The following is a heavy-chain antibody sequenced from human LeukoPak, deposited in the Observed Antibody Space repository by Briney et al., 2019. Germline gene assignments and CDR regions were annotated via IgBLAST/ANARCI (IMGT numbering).Heavy chain of an antibody. V-gene: IGHV3-7*01. Sequence: PGGSLRLSCAASGFIFSSYWMTWVRQAPGKGLEWVANIKQGGSEKYYVDSVKGRFTISRDNAKNSLYLQMNSLRAEDTAVYYCAKSTAGDYWGQGTLVTVSS. CDR1: GFIFSSYW. J-gene: IGHJ4*02. CDR2: IKQGGSEK. D-gene: IGHD5-18*01. CDR3: AKSTAGDY.